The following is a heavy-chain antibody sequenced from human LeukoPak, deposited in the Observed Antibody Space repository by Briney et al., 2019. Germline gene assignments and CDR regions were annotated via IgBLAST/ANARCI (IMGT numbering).Heavy chain of an antibody. D-gene: IGHD3-16*01. J-gene: IGHJ4*02. Sequence: PGGSLRLSCAASGFTFSSYGMHWVRQAPGKGLEWVAVIWYDGSNKYYADSVKGRFTISRDNSKNTLYLQMSSLRAEDMAVYYCARDSGDSITFPDYWGQGTLVTVSS. CDR3: ARDSGDSITFPDY. V-gene: IGHV3-33*01. CDR1: GFTFSSYG. CDR2: IWYDGSNK.